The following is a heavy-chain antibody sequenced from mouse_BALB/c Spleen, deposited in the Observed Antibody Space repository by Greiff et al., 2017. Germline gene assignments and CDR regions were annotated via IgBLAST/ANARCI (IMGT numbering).Heavy chain of an antibody. CDR1: GFNIKDTY. CDR3: ARRWLLNY. Sequence: EVQLQESGAELVKPGASVKLSCTASGFNIKDTYMHWVKQRPEQGLEWIGRIDPANGNAKYDPKFQGKATITADTSSNTAYLQLSSLTSEDTAVYYCARRWLLNYWGQGTTLTVSS. V-gene: IGHV14-3*02. J-gene: IGHJ2*01. CDR2: IDPANGNA. D-gene: IGHD2-3*01.